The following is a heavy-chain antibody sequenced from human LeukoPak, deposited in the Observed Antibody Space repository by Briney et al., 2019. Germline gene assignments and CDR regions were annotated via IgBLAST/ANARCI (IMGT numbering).Heavy chain of an antibody. CDR2: INHSGST. CDR3: ARDRFDDSSGYYYHYYYYMDV. V-gene: IGHV4-34*01. J-gene: IGHJ6*03. CDR1: GGSFSGYY. D-gene: IGHD3-22*01. Sequence: SETLSLTCAVYGGSFSGYYWSWIRQPPGKGLEWIGEINHSGSTNYNPSLKSRVTISVDTSKSQFSLKVSSVTAADTAVYYCARDRFDDSSGYYYHYYYYMDVWGKGTTVTVSS.